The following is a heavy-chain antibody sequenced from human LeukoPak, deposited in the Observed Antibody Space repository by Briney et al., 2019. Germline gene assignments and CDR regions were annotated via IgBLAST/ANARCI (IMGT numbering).Heavy chain of an antibody. CDR1: EFTFNRYS. Sequence: GGSLRLSCAASEFTFNRYSMNWVRQAPGEGLEWVSGIGWNSARIGYADSVRGRFTISRDNAKNSLYLQMNSLRAEDTALYYCGKDISAGGMDVWGQGTTVTVSS. V-gene: IGHV3-9*01. CDR3: GKDISAGGMDV. J-gene: IGHJ6*02. D-gene: IGHD3-10*01. CDR2: IGWNSARI.